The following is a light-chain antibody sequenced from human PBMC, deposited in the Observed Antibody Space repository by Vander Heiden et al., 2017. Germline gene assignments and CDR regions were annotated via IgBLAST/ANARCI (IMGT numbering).Light chain of an antibody. Sequence: SYVLTQPPSVSLAPGQTARITCGGNNIGSKSVHWYQQKPGQAPVLVVYDDSDRPSGSPERFSGSNSGNTATLTISRVEAGDEADYYCQVWDSSSDHLVFGGGTKLTVL. V-gene: IGLV3-21*02. CDR2: DDS. CDR3: QVWDSSSDHLV. CDR1: NIGSKS. J-gene: IGLJ2*01.